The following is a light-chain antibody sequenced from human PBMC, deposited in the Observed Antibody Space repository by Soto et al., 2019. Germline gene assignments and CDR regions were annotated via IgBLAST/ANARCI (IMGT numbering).Light chain of an antibody. Sequence: EILMTQSPATLSVSPGEGASLSCRVSQSVTSKLAWYQQRPGQPPRLLISDASTRATGVPATFGGSGSGTGFTFTISTLQSADFAVYYCLKYHYWLSTFGQGTRVEVK. CDR2: DAS. J-gene: IGKJ1*01. V-gene: IGKV3-15*01. CDR3: LKYHYWLST. CDR1: QSVTSK.